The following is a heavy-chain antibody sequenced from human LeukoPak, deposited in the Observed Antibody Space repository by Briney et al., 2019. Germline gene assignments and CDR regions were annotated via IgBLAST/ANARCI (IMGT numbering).Heavy chain of an antibody. CDR2: INPNSGGT. CDR1: GYTFTGYY. CDR3: ARAYGVGIAARTPGYWFDP. Sequence: ASVKVSCKASGYTFTGYYMHWVGQAPGQGMEWMGWINPNSGGTNYAQKFQGRVTMTRDTSISTAYMELSRLRSDDTAVYYCARAYGVGIAARTPGYWFDPWGQGTLVTVSS. V-gene: IGHV1-2*02. J-gene: IGHJ5*02. D-gene: IGHD6-6*01.